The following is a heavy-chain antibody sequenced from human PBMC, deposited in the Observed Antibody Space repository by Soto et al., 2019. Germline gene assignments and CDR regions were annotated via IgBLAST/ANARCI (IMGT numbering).Heavy chain of an antibody. CDR1: GYTFTSYG. V-gene: IGHV1-18*01. Sequence: QVQLVQSGAEVKKPGASVKVSCKASGYTFTSYGISWVRQAPGQGLEWMGWISAYNGNTNYEQKLQGRVTMTTDTTTSTAYVELRSLRSDDKAVYYCARGKSKGTMVRGVIPSNWFDPWGQGTLVTVSS. J-gene: IGHJ5*02. CDR2: ISAYNGNT. CDR3: ARGKSKGTMVRGVIPSNWFDP. D-gene: IGHD3-10*01.